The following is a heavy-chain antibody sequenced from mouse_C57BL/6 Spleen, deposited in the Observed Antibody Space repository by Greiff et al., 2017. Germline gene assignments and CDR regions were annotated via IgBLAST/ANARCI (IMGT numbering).Heavy chain of an antibody. CDR2: IDPSDSYT. V-gene: IGHV1-50*01. CDR3: VKPSHYYGMGY. D-gene: IGHD1-1*01. Sequence: QVQLQQPGAELVKPGASVKLSCKASGYTFTSYWMQWVKQRPGQGLEWIGEIDPSDSYTNYNQKFKGKATLTVDTSSSTAYMQLSSLTSEDSAVYYCVKPSHYYGMGYWGQGTTLTVSS. CDR1: GYTFTSYW. J-gene: IGHJ2*01.